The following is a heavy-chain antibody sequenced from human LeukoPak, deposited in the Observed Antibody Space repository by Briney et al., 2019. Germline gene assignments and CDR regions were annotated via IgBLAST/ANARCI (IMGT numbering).Heavy chain of an antibody. CDR2: ISGSGGST. CDR3: AKTPNYGDPRGY. V-gene: IGHV3-23*01. J-gene: IGHJ4*02. D-gene: IGHD4-17*01. Sequence: QSGGSLRLSCAASGFTFSSYWMSWVRQAPGKGLEWVSAISGSGGSTYYADSVKGRFTISRGNSKNTLYLQMNSLRAEDTAVYYCAKTPNYGDPRGYWGQGTLVTVSS. CDR1: GFTFSSYW.